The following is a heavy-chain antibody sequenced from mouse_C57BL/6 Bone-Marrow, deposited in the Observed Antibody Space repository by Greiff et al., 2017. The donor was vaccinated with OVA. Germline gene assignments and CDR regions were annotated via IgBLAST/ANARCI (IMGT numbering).Heavy chain of an antibody. CDR1: GYTFTSYW. CDR3: ARSLQLCLYAMDY. D-gene: IGHD1-1*02. V-gene: IGHV1-52*01. Sequence: QVQLQQPGAELVRPGSSVKLSCKASGYTFTSYWMHWVKQRPIQGLEWIGNIDPSDSETHYNQKFKDKATLTVDKSSSTAYMQLSSLTSEDSAVYYCARSLQLCLYAMDYWGQGTSVTVSS. CDR2: IDPSDSET. J-gene: IGHJ4*01.